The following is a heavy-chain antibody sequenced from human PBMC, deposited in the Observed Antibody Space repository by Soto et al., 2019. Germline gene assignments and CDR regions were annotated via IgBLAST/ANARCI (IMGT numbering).Heavy chain of an antibody. V-gene: IGHV4-59*01. CDR1: GDSISRNC. J-gene: IGHJ4*02. Sequence: SETLSLTCTVSGDSISRNCWTWIRQPPGKGLEWIGHICDSGNTDYSPSLKSRVTISVDTSKNQFSLKLSSVTAADTAVYYCARAPSYWGQGTLVTV. CDR3: ARAPSY. CDR2: ICDSGNT.